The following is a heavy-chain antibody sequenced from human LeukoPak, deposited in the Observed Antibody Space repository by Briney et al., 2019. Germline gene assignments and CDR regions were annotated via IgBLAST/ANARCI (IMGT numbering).Heavy chain of an antibody. CDR1: GYSFSSYW. J-gene: IGHJ4*02. Sequence: GESLKISCTGSGYSFSSYWIGWVRQMPGKGLEWMGIIHPADSGTRYSPSFQGQVTISADKSISTAYLQWSSLKDADTATYYCARHVGHYYDSSGYYLDYWGQGTLVTVSS. CDR2: IHPADSGT. D-gene: IGHD3-22*01. CDR3: ARHVGHYYDSSGYYLDY. V-gene: IGHV5-51*01.